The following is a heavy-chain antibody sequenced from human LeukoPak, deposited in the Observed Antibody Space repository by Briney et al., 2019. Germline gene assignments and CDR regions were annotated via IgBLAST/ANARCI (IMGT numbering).Heavy chain of an antibody. J-gene: IGHJ4*02. V-gene: IGHV3-30*04. CDR2: ISYDGSNK. CDR3: AREEYYFDY. Sequence: GGSLRLSCAASGFTFSSYAMHWVRRAPGKGLEWVAVISYDGSNKYYADSVKGRFTISRDNSKNTLYLQMNSLRVEDTAVYYCAREEYYFDYWGQGTLVTVSS. CDR1: GFTFSSYA. D-gene: IGHD2/OR15-2a*01.